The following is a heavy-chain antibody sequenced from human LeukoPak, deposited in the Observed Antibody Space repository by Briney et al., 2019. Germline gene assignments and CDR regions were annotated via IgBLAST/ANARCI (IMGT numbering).Heavy chain of an antibody. CDR2: ISYDGTNK. CDR1: KFTFSNCA. Sequence: GRSLRLSCAASKFTFSNCAMHWVRQAPGKGLEWVAVISYDGTNKYYADSAKGRFTISRDNSKNTLYLQMNSLRTEDTALYYCARPSSGYYWGAAFDIWGQGTMVTVSS. J-gene: IGHJ3*02. D-gene: IGHD3-22*01. V-gene: IGHV3-30*04. CDR3: ARPSSGYYWGAAFDI.